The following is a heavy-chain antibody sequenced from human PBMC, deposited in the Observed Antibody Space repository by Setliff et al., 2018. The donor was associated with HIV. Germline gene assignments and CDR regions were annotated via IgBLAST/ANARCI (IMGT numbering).Heavy chain of an antibody. CDR1: GGSVSSGGYY. J-gene: IGHJ4*02. CDR2: IYYSGST. D-gene: IGHD2-21*01. CDR3: ARGAYPREFYFDS. Sequence: PSETLSLTCTVSGGSVSSGGYYRSWIRQHPGRGLEWIGHIYYSGSTYDNPSLKSRFSISIDTSKNRFSLEVASVTAADTAVYYCARGAYPREFYFDSWGQGMLVTVSS. V-gene: IGHV4-31*03.